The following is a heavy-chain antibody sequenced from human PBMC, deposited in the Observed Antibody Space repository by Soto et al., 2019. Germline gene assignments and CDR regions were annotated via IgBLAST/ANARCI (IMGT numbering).Heavy chain of an antibody. CDR3: AKDGRTDIVVVPAAILNYYYYGMDV. CDR2: ISGSGGST. Sequence: GGSLRLSCAASGVTFSSYAMSWVRQAPGKGLEWVSAISGSGGSTYYADSVKGRFTISRDNSKNTLYLQMDSLRAEDTAVYYCAKDGRTDIVVVPAAILNYYYYGMDVWGQGTTVTVSS. J-gene: IGHJ6*02. D-gene: IGHD2-2*01. CDR1: GVTFSSYA. V-gene: IGHV3-23*01.